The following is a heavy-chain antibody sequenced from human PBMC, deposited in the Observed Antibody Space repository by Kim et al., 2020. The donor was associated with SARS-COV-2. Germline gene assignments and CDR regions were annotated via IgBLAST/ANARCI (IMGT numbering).Heavy chain of an antibody. CDR3: AKEKDYYTSGSTDY. CDR1: GFTFSNYG. V-gene: IGHV3-30*18. CDR2: VSYDGKLK. J-gene: IGHJ4*02. Sequence: GGSLRLSCAASGFTFSNYGMHWVRQAPGKGLGWVAVVSYDGKLKYYGDSVQGRFTISRDNSKNTLYLQMNSLRPEDTAVYYCAKEKDYYTSGSTDYWGQGTLVTVSS. D-gene: IGHD3-10*01.